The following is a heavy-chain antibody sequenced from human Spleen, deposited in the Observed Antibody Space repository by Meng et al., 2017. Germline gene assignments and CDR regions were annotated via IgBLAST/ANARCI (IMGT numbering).Heavy chain of an antibody. CDR2: IKRDGSEK. CDR1: GFTFDDYG. D-gene: IGHD2/OR15-2a*01. CDR3: ARESTYAFDV. Sequence: GESLKISCAASGFTFDDYGMSWVRQAPGKGLEWVANIKRDGSEKNYVDSVKGRFTISRDNAKNSLHLQMNSLRAEDTAVYYCARESTYAFDVWGQGAMVTVSS. V-gene: IGHV3-7*01. J-gene: IGHJ3*01.